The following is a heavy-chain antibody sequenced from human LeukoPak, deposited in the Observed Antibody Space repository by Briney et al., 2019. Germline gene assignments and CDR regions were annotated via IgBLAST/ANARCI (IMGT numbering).Heavy chain of an antibody. CDR3: ARLSSHYGDYKVDP. V-gene: IGHV1-8*02. CDR2: INPNSGKT. J-gene: IGHJ5*02. Sequence: ASVRVSCKASGYTFTCYYMHWVRQAPGQGLEWRGWINPNSGKTGYAQKFQGRVTMTTDTSASTAYMELSSLRSEDTAVYYCARLSSHYGDYKVDPWGQGTLVTVSS. D-gene: IGHD4-17*01. CDR1: GYTFTCYY.